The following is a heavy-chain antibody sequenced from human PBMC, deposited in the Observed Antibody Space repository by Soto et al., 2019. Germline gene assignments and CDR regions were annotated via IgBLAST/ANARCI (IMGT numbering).Heavy chain of an antibody. CDR2: IYYSGNT. CDR1: GGSISNYY. D-gene: IGHD3-10*01. J-gene: IGHJ4*02. V-gene: IGHV4-59*01. Sequence: QVQLQESGPGLLKPSETLSLTCTVSGGSISNYYWSWIRQPPGKGLEWIGYIYYSGNTKYNPSLQSRVTISVDTSKSHSSLKLSSVTAVDTAVYYCARQRFGELSHFDYWGQGLVVTVSS. CDR3: ARQRFGELSHFDY.